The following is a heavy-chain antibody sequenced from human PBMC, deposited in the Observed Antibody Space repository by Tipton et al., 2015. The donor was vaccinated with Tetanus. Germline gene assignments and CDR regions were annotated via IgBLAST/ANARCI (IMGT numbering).Heavy chain of an antibody. CDR2: ILYGGGT. D-gene: IGHD1-7*01. CDR1: GGSVSSGSYY. Sequence: TLSLTCTIFGGSVSSGSYYWAWIRQPPGKGLEYIGYILYGGGTHYNPSPKSRVTVSADPSQNQFSLKLTSVTAADTAVYYCARANYDSSKKGPFDSWGQGSLVIVSS. CDR3: ARANYDSSKKGPFDS. J-gene: IGHJ4*02. V-gene: IGHV4-61*01.